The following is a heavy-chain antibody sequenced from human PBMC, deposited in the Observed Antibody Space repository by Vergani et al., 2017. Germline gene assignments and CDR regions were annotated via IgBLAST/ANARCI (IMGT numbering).Heavy chain of an antibody. J-gene: IGHJ4*02. D-gene: IGHD2-21*02. Sequence: QVQLQESGPGLVKPSQTLSLTCTVSGGSISSGGYYWSWIRQHPGKGLEWIGYIDYSGNTYYNPSLKSRVTISVDTSKTQFSLKLSAVTAADTSVYYCARELNAGDSFDYWGQGTLVTVSS. CDR2: IDYSGNT. CDR1: GGSISSGGYY. V-gene: IGHV4-31*03. CDR3: ARELNAGDSFDY.